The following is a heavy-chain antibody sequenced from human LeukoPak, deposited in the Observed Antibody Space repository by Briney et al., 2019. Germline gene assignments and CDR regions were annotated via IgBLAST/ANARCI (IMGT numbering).Heavy chain of an antibody. Sequence: GGSLRLSCAASGFTFSSYWMGWVRQAPGKGLEWVANIKQDGSEKYYVDSVKGRFTISRDNAKNSLYLQMNSLRAEDTAVYYCARDNPYCSSTSCYTYYYGMDVWGQGTTVTVSS. V-gene: IGHV3-7*01. D-gene: IGHD2-2*02. CDR1: GFTFSSYW. J-gene: IGHJ6*02. CDR3: ARDNPYCSSTSCYTYYYGMDV. CDR2: IKQDGSEK.